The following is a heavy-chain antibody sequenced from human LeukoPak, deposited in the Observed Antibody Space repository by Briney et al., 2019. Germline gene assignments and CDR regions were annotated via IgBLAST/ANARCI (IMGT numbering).Heavy chain of an antibody. CDR3: GRHFPETGRDEQPLEY. D-gene: IGHD3-10*01. CDR2: ICFSRTT. CDR1: GGSISSSDSY. V-gene: IGHV4-39*01. J-gene: IGHJ4*02. Sequence: PSETLSLTRTVSGGSISSSDSYWAWVRQPPGKGPEWIGSICFSRTTYYNPSLKSRVTMSIDTSKNHFSLKVASVTAADTAVYYCGRHFPETGRDEQPLEYWGQGSLFTVSS.